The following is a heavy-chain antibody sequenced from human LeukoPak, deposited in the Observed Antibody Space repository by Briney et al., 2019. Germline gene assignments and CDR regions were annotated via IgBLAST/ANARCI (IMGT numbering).Heavy chain of an antibody. Sequence: GGSLRLSCAASGFTFSSYSMNWVRQAPGKGLEWVSSISSSSYIYYADSVKGRFTISRDNSKNTLYLQMNSLRAEDTAVYCCARNLLAAPSRDWFDPWGQGTLVTVSS. CDR1: GFTFSSYS. CDR3: ARNLLAAPSRDWFDP. D-gene: IGHD6-6*01. J-gene: IGHJ5*02. CDR2: ISSSSYI. V-gene: IGHV3-21*01.